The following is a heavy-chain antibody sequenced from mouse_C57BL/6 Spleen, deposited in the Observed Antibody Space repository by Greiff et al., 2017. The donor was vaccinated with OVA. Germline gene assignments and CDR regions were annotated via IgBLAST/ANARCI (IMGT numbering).Heavy chain of an antibody. J-gene: IGHJ1*03. D-gene: IGHD4-1*01. CDR3: ARESLTGGGYFDV. V-gene: IGHV5-16*01. Sequence: EVQLVESEGGLVQPGSSMKLSCTASGFTFSDYYMAWVRQVPEKGLEWVANINYDGSSTYYLDSLKSRFIISRDNAKNILYLQMSSLKSEDTATYYCARESLTGGGYFDVWGTGTTVTVSS. CDR2: INYDGSST. CDR1: GFTFSDYY.